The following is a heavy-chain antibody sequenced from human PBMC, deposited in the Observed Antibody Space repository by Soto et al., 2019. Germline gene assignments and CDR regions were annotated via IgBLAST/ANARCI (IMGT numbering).Heavy chain of an antibody. CDR3: ARLNGYRIRGSCHGHYAMDV. V-gene: IGHV4-39*01. J-gene: IGHJ6*02. D-gene: IGHD2-15*01. CDR2: IYYSGST. CDR1: GGSISSSSYY. Sequence: LSLTCTVCGGSISSSSYYWGWIRQPPGKGLEWIGSIYYSGSTYYNPSLKSRVTISVDTSKNQFSLKLSSVTAADTAVYYCARLNGYRIRGSCHGHYAMDVWGQGT.